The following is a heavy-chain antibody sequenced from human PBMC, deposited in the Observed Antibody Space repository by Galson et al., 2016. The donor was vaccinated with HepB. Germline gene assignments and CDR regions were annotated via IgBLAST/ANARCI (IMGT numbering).Heavy chain of an antibody. CDR2: INPKSGDT. CDR3: VRANRTGPAAGAY. V-gene: IGHV1-2*02. D-gene: IGHD2-2*01. J-gene: IGHJ4*02. Sequence: SVKVSCKASGYTFTDYNIHWVRQAPGRGLEWMAWINPKSGDTKSAQKFQGRVTMTSDMSISTAYLELSRLTSDDTAVYYCVRANRTGPAAGAYWGQGTLVTVSS. CDR1: GYTFTDYN.